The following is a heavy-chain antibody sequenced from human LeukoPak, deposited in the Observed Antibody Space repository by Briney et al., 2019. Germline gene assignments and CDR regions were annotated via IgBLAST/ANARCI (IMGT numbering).Heavy chain of an antibody. CDR1: GGSISSYY. CDR3: ARVGDYYGSGSYSAYFDY. D-gene: IGHD3-10*01. CDR2: IYTSGST. V-gene: IGHV4-4*07. Sequence: SETLSLTCTVSGGSISSYYWSWIRQPAGKGLEWIGRIYTSGSTNYNPSLKSRVTISVDTSKNQFSLKLSSVTAADTAVYYCARVGDYYGSGSYSAYFDYWGQGILVTVSS. J-gene: IGHJ4*02.